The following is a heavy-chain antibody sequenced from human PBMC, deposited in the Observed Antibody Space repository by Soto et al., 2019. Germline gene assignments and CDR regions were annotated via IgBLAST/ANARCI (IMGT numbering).Heavy chain of an antibody. J-gene: IGHJ5*02. Sequence: SVKVSCKASGGTFSSYAISWVRQAPGQGLEWMGGIIPIFGTANYAQKFQGRVTITADESTSTAYMELSSLRSEDTAVYYCARWGYYDFTFDLWGQGTLVTVSS. CDR3: ARWGYYDFTFDL. V-gene: IGHV1-69*13. CDR1: GGTFSSYA. CDR2: IIPIFGTA. D-gene: IGHD3-3*01.